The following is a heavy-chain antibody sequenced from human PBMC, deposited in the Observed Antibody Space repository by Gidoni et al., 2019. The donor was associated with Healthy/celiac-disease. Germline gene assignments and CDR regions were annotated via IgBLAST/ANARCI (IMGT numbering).Heavy chain of an antibody. Sequence: QVQLVQSGAEVKKPGASVKVSCKASGYTFTGYYMHWVRQAPGQGLEWMGWINPNSGGTNYAQKFQGRVTMTRDTSISTAYMELSRLRSDDTAVYYCASVEMATIRAGYYGMDVWGQGTTVTVSS. J-gene: IGHJ6*02. V-gene: IGHV1-2*02. D-gene: IGHD5-12*01. CDR3: ASVEMATIRAGYYGMDV. CDR2: INPNSGGT. CDR1: GYTFTGYY.